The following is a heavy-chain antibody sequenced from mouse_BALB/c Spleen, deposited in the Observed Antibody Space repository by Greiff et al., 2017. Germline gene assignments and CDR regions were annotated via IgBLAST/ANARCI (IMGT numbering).Heavy chain of an antibody. V-gene: IGHV5-17*02. Sequence: EVQVVESGGGLVQPGGSRKLSCAASGFTFSSFGMHWVRQAPEKGLEWVAYISSGSSTIYYADTVKGRFTISRDNPKNTLFLQMTSLRSEDTAMYYCARSGNWAWYFDVWGAGTTVTVSS. D-gene: IGHD4-1*01. CDR2: ISSGSSTI. CDR1: GFTFSSFG. J-gene: IGHJ1*01. CDR3: ARSGNWAWYFDV.